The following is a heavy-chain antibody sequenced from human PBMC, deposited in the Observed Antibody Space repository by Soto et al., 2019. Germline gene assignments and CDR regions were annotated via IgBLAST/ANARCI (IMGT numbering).Heavy chain of an antibody. J-gene: IGHJ1*01. V-gene: IGHV3-33*01. CDR3: ARDCGGDCYGEYFQH. CDR2: SWLDGSKK. D-gene: IGHD2-21*02. CDR1: GFTFSSYG. Sequence: QVQLVESGGGVVQPGRSLRLSCAASGFTFSSYGIHWVRQAPGKGLEWVTLSWLDGSKKYYADSVKGRFTMSRDDSKNTVYLQMNSLRAEDTAMYYCARDCGGDCYGEYFQHWGQGTLVNVAS.